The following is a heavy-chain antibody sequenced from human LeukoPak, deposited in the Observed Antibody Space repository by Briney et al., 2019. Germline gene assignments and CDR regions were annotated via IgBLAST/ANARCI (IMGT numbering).Heavy chain of an antibody. CDR3: ARDKVLYGDVGSGWFDP. J-gene: IGHJ5*02. V-gene: IGHV3-53*01. D-gene: IGHD4-17*01. CDR2: IYSGGST. Sequence: GGSLRLSCAASGFTVSSNYMSWVRQAPGKGLEWVSDIYSGGSTYYADSVKGRFTISRDNSKNTLYLQMNSLRAEDTAVYYCARDKVLYGDVGSGWFDPWGQGTLVTVSS. CDR1: GFTVSSNY.